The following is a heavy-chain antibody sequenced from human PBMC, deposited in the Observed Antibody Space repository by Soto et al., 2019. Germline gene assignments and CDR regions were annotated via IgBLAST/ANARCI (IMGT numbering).Heavy chain of an antibody. CDR2: IMPIFRTP. Sequence: QVQLEQSGAEVKKPGSSVKVSCKASGGSFSNAAISWVRQAPGQGLEWMGGIMPIFRTPDYAKKFQGRVTMTEDESTSTAYIELSGLRSDDTAIYYCARDKDRLQLGGNYYYILDVWGQGTTVTVSS. D-gene: IGHD5-12*01. V-gene: IGHV1-69*12. J-gene: IGHJ6*02. CDR1: GGSFSNAA. CDR3: ARDKDRLQLGGNYYYILDV.